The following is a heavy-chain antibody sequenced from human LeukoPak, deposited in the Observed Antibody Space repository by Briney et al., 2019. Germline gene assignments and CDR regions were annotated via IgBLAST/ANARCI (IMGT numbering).Heavy chain of an antibody. V-gene: IGHV3-48*03. CDR2: ISSSGSTI. D-gene: IGHD2-15*01. CDR1: GFTFSSYE. CDR3: ARVGYCSDGRCYDSSPFDY. J-gene: IGHJ4*02. Sequence: GGSLRLSCAASGFTFSSYEMNWVRQAPGKGLEWVSYISSSGSTIYYADSVKGRFTISRDNAKNSLYLQMNSLRAEDTAVYYCARVGYCSDGRCYDSSPFDYWGQGTLVTVSS.